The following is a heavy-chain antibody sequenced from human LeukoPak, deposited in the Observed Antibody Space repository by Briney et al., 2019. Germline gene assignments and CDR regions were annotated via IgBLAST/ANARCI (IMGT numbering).Heavy chain of an antibody. CDR1: GFTFSSYA. Sequence: GGSLRLSCAVSGFTFSSYAMHWVRQAPGKGLEWVAVISHDGSTKYYADSVKGRFTISRDKSKNTLYLQVNSLRAEGTAVYYCARIPTRETLIDYWGQGTLVTVSS. D-gene: IGHD3-10*01. CDR3: ARIPTRETLIDY. CDR2: ISHDGSTK. V-gene: IGHV3-30-3*01. J-gene: IGHJ4*02.